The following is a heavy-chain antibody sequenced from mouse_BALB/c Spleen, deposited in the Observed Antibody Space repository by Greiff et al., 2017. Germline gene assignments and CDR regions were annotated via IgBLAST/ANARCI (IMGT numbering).Heavy chain of an antibody. V-gene: IGHV1-62-2*01. Sequence: LVESGAGLVKPGASVKLSCKASGYTFTEYIIHWVKQRSGQGLEWIGWFYPGSGSIKYNEKFKDKATLTADKSSSTVYMELSRLTSEDSAVYFCARHEDDYGGFAYWGQGTLVTVSA. CDR2: FYPGSGSI. D-gene: IGHD2-4*01. CDR3: ARHEDDYGGFAY. CDR1: GYTFTEYI. J-gene: IGHJ3*01.